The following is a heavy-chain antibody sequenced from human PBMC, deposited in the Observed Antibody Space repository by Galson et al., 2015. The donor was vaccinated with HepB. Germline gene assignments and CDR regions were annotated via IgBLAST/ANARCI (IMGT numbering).Heavy chain of an antibody. V-gene: IGHV1-69*13. D-gene: IGHD2-8*02. CDR3: ARVGGCTGGVCHNWFDP. CDR1: GGTFSSYA. Sequence: SVKVSCKASGGTFSSYAISWVRQAPGQGLEWMGGIIPIFGTANYAQKFQGRVTITADESTSTAYMELSSLRSEDTAVYYCARVGGCTGGVCHNWFDPWGQGTLVTVSS. CDR2: IIPIFGTA. J-gene: IGHJ5*02.